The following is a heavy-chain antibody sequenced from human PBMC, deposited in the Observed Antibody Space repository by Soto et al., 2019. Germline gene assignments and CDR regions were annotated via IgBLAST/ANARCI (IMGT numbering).Heavy chain of an antibody. Sequence: LRLSCAASGFTFSSHWMHWVRQAPGKGLVWVSRIESDGSSTNYADSVKGRFTVSRDNAKNTLYLQMNSLRVEDTAVYYCARDRADPIGDYHPLFDSWGLGTLVTVSS. D-gene: IGHD2-21*01. J-gene: IGHJ4*02. V-gene: IGHV3-74*01. CDR2: IESDGSST. CDR3: ARDRADPIGDYHPLFDS. CDR1: GFTFSSHW.